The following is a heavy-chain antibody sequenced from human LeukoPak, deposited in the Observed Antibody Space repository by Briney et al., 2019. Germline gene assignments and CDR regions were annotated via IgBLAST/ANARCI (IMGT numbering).Heavy chain of an antibody. CDR3: ARRFRD. Sequence: GGSLRLSCVGSGLTFSGFEMNWVRQAPGKGLEWVSHIRGDGTTKSYAASVKGRFTSSRNNAKNSLYLQMNSLRAEDTAIYYCARRFRDWGQGTLVTVSS. J-gene: IGHJ4*02. CDR1: GLTFSGFE. D-gene: IGHD5-24*01. CDR2: IRGDGTTK. V-gene: IGHV3-48*03.